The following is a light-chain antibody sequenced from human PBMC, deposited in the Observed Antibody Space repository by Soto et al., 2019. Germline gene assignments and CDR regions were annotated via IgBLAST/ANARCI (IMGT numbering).Light chain of an antibody. CDR3: AAWDDSLNAVV. Sequence: QSVLTQPPSASGTPGQRVTISFSGSSTKNRSNTVNLYQQLPGTAPKLLIYSNNQRPSGVPDRFSGSKSGTSASLAISGLQSEDEADYYCAAWDDSLNAVVFGGGTKVTVL. V-gene: IGLV1-44*01. CDR2: SNN. CDR1: STKNRSNT. J-gene: IGLJ2*01.